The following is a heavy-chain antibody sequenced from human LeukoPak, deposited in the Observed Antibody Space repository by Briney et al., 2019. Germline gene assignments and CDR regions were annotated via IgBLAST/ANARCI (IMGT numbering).Heavy chain of an antibody. J-gene: IGHJ4*02. V-gene: IGHV3-21*01. D-gene: IGHD3-10*01. CDR1: GFTFSSYS. CDR2: ISSSSSYI. CDR3: ARDPLWFGELRD. Sequence: PGGSLRLSCAASGFTFSSYSMNWVRQAPGKGLEWVSSISSSSSYIYYADSVKGRFTISRDNAKNSLYLQMNSLRAEDTAVYYCARDPLWFGELRDWGQGTLVTVSS.